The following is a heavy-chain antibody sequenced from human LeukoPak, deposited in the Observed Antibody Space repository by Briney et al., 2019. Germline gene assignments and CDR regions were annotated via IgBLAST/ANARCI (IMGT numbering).Heavy chain of an antibody. D-gene: IGHD6-13*01. CDR3: ARAPSTSSSF. V-gene: IGHV1-2*02. CDR2: INPKSDDT. CDR1: GYSFTGYY. J-gene: IGHJ4*02. Sequence: ASVKVSCKASGYSFTGYYIHWVRQAPGQGLEWMGWINPKSDDTKYAQKFQGRVTLAGDTPTSTAYMELTRLTSDDTAVYYCARAPSTSSSFWGQGTLVTVSS.